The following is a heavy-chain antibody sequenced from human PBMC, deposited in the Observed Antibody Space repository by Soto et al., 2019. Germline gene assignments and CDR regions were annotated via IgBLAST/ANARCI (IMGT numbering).Heavy chain of an antibody. J-gene: IGHJ5*02. CDR2: TYYRSKWYN. Sequence: SPTLSLTCAISGDSVSSNSAAWNWIRQSPSRGLEWLGRTYYRSKWYNDYAVSVKSRITINPDTSKNQFSLQLNSVTPEVTAVYYCARGDFYYDILTGQGWFDPWGQGTLVTVSS. CDR1: GDSVSSNSAA. CDR3: ARGDFYYDILTGQGWFDP. V-gene: IGHV6-1*01. D-gene: IGHD3-9*01.